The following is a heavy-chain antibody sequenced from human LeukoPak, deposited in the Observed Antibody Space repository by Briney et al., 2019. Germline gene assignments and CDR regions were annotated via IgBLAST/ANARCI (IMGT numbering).Heavy chain of an antibody. CDR1: AGSISRGEYY. CDR2: IVYSEST. J-gene: IGHJ5*02. Sequence: QTMSLTSPVSAGSISRGEYYWSWIRDTPGKGLEWIGYIVYSESTYYSPSLKSRITISVDTSKHQFSLELSCVTAADMAVYYCAREFGVTNWCDPGGGGPLVTVSS. CDR3: AREFGVTNWCDP. V-gene: IGHV4-30-4*01. D-gene: IGHD3-10*01.